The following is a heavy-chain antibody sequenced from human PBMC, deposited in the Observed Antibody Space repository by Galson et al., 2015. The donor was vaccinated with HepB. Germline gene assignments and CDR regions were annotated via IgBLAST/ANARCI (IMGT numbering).Heavy chain of an antibody. Sequence: VKVSCKVSGYTFTDYYMHWVQQAPGKGLEWMGLVDPEDGETIYAEKFQGRVTITADTSTDTAYMELSSLRSEDTAVYYCATIHRGLSATYYYDSSGYHPLDYWGQGTLGTVSS. V-gene: IGHV1-69-2*01. CDR2: VDPEDGET. CDR3: ATIHRGLSATYYYDSSGYHPLDY. J-gene: IGHJ4*02. CDR1: GYTFTDYY. D-gene: IGHD3-22*01.